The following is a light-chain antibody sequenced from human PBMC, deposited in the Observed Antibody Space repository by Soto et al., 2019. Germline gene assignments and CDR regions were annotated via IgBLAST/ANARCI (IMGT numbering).Light chain of an antibody. CDR3: SSYAGSKNLV. Sequence: QSALTQPPSASGSPGQSVTISRTGTSSDVGAYNYVSWYQQHPGKAPKLMIYEVTKRPSGVPDRFSGSKSGNTASLTVSGLQAEDEADYYCSSYAGSKNLVFGGGTKVTVL. V-gene: IGLV2-8*01. CDR2: EVT. J-gene: IGLJ2*01. CDR1: SSDVGAYNY.